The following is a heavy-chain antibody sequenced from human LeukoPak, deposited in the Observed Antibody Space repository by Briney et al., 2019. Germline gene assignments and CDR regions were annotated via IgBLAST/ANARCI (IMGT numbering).Heavy chain of an antibody. V-gene: IGHV4-39*07. J-gene: IGHJ4*02. D-gene: IGHD5-24*01. Sequence: SETLSLTCTVSGGSISSSSYYWGWIRQPPGKGLEWIGSIYYSGSTYYNPSLKSRVTISVDTSKNQFSLKLSSVTAADTAVYYCARNVEDGWTREVGFDYWGQGTLVTVSS. CDR3: ARNVEDGWTREVGFDY. CDR2: IYYSGST. CDR1: GGSISSSSYY.